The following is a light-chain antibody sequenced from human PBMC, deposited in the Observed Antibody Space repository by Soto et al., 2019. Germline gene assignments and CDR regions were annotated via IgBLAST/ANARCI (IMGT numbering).Light chain of an antibody. V-gene: IGKV3-20*01. J-gene: IGKJ1*01. CDR1: QSVNNNY. CDR3: QQYTSYPWT. CDR2: GAS. Sequence: EIVLTQSPGTLSLSPGERATLSCRASQSVNNNYLAWYQQIPGQAPRLLISGASGRATGTPDRFSGSGSGTEFTLTISSLQPDDFATYYCQQYTSYPWTFGQGTKVDIK.